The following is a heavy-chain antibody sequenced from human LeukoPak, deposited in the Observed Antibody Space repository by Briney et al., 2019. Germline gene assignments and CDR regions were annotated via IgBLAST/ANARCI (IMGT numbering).Heavy chain of an antibody. D-gene: IGHD3-10*01. CDR3: AKDQAIWFGEANWFDP. CDR2: IKQDGSEK. CDR1: GFTFSSYW. Sequence: GGSLRLSCAASGFTFSSYWMSWVRQAPGKGLEWVANIKQDGSEKYYVDSVKGRFTISRDNAKNSLYLQMNSLRAEDTALYYCAKDQAIWFGEANWFDPWGQGTLVTVSS. J-gene: IGHJ5*02. V-gene: IGHV3-7*01.